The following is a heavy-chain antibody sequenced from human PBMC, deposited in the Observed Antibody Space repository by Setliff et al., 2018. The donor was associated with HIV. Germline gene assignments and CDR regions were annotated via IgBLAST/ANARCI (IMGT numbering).Heavy chain of an antibody. V-gene: IGHV1-18*01. Sequence: ASVKVSCKASGYTFTSYGISWVRQAPGQGLEWMGWISAYNGNTNYAQKLQGRATMTTDTSTSTAYMELRSLRSDDTAVYYCARDFGQDPILYYFDYWGQGTLVTVSS. CDR2: ISAYNGNT. CDR1: GYTFTSYG. CDR3: ARDFGQDPILYYFDY. D-gene: IGHD2-8*02. J-gene: IGHJ4*02.